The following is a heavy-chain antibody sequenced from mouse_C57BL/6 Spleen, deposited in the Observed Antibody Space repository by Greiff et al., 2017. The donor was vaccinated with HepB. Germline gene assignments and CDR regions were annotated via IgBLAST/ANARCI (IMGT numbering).Heavy chain of an antibody. J-gene: IGHJ4*01. CDR3: ARTLEGFYYAMDY. CDR1: GYTFTSYW. Sequence: QVQLQQPGAELVKPGASVKMSCKASGYTFTSYWITWVKQRPGQGLEWIGDIYPGSGSTNYNEKFKSKATLTVDTSSSTAYMPLSSLTSEDSAVYYCARTLEGFYYAMDYWGQGTSVTVSS. CDR2: IYPGSGST. V-gene: IGHV1-55*01.